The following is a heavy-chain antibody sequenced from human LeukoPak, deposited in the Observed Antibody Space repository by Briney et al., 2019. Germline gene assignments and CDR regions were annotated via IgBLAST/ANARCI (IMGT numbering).Heavy chain of an antibody. CDR2: IYSGGST. CDR3: ARVSSYSSRWYEYYYYGMDV. Sequence: GGSLRLSCAASGFTVSSNYMSWVRQAPGKGLEWVSVIYSGGSTYYADSVKGRFTISRHNSKNTLYLQMNSLRAEDTAVYYCARVSSYSSRWYEYYYYGMDVWGQGTTVTVSS. V-gene: IGHV3-53*04. D-gene: IGHD6-13*01. CDR1: GFTVSSNY. J-gene: IGHJ6*02.